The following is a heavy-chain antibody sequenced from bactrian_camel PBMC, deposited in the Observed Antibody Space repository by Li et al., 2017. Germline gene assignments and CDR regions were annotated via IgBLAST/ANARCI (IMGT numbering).Heavy chain of an antibody. D-gene: IGHD5*01. CDR2: IYTGGGT. V-gene: IGHV3S10*01. CDR1: GFTFSSYA. CDR3: AADRDYGLGMVDLPRYEYNY. Sequence: DVQLVESGGGLVQPGGSLRLSCAASGFTFSSYAMSWVRQAPGKGLEWVSSIYTGGGTYYADSVKGRFTISKDNAKNTLYLQMNSLKPEDTAVYYCAADRDYGLGMVDLPRYEYNYWGQGTQVTVS. J-gene: IGHJ4*01.